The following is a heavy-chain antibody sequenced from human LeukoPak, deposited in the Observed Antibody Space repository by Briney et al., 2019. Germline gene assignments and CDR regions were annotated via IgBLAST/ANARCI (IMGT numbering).Heavy chain of an antibody. V-gene: IGHV4-59*12. CDR2: IYNSGST. CDR1: GGSISSYY. CDR3: ARDTSRVATDLWGYYYYGMDV. J-gene: IGHJ6*02. Sequence: SETLSLTCTVSGGSISSYYWSWIRQPPGKGLEWIGYIYNSGSTNYNPSLKSRVTISVDTSKNQFSLKLSSVTAADTAVYYCARDTSRVATDLWGYYYYGMDVWGQGTTVTVSS. D-gene: IGHD5-12*01.